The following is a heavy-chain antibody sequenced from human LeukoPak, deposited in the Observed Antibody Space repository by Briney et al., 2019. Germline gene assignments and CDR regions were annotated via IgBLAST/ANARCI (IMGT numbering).Heavy chain of an antibody. Sequence: GASLRLSCTASGFTLSSYAMSWVRQAPGKGLEWVSAISGSGGSTYYADSMKGRFTISRDNSKNTRYLQMNSLRAEDTAVYYCANLYVWNCADYWGQGTLVTVSS. V-gene: IGHV3-23*01. J-gene: IGHJ4*02. CDR2: ISGSGGST. CDR1: GFTLSSYA. D-gene: IGHD1-7*01. CDR3: ANLYVWNCADY.